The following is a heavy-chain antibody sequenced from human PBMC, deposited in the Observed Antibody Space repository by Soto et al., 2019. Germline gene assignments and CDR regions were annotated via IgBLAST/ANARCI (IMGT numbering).Heavy chain of an antibody. V-gene: IGHV4-59*01. CDR1: GGSISSYY. CDR2: IYYSGST. CDR3: ARDLLADNGSGSYRWFDP. D-gene: IGHD3-10*01. Sequence: QVQLQESGPGLVKPSETLSLTCTVSGGSISSYYWSWIRQPPGKGLEWIGYIYYSGSTNYNPSLKSRVTISVSTSKNRCTLKLSSVTAADTAVYYCARDLLADNGSGSYRWFDPWGQGTLVTVSS. J-gene: IGHJ5*02.